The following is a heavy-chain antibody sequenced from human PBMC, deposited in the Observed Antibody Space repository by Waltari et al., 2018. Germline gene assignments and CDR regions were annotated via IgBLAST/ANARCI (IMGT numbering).Heavy chain of an antibody. J-gene: IGHJ5*02. CDR1: GGSISSSGSY. CDR2: ISYSGFT. V-gene: IGHV4-39*01. CDR3: ARFSKSANWIDP. Sequence: QLLLQESGPGLVKPSETLSLTCTVSGGSISSSGSYWGWIRQPPGKGLEWIGSISYSGFTYYNTSLMSRVTISVDTSKNQFSLKLTSVIAAETAVFYCARFSKSANWIDPWGQGTLVTVSS. D-gene: IGHD3-3*02.